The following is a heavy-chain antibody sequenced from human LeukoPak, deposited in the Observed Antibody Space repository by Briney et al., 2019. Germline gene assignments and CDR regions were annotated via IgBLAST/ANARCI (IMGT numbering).Heavy chain of an antibody. J-gene: IGHJ4*02. CDR1: GFTFSNYA. CDR3: AKAMRGYALVFGY. CDR2: ITSSGAST. Sequence: GGSLRLSCAASGFTFSNYAMSWVRQAPGKGLVWVSPITSSGASTNYADSVKGRFTISRDNAKNTLYLQMNSLGAEDTAVFYCAKAMRGYALVFGYWGQGALVTASS. V-gene: IGHV3-23*01. D-gene: IGHD2-15*01.